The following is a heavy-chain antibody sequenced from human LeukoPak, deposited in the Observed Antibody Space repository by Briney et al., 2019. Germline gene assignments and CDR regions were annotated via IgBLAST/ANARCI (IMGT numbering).Heavy chain of an antibody. D-gene: IGHD6-19*01. CDR1: GYSISSGYY. CDR2: IYHSGST. Sequence: PSETLSLTCAVSGYSISSGYYWGWIRQPPGKGLEWIGSIYHSGSTYYNPSLKSRVTISVDTSKNQFSLKLSSVTAADTAVYYCARSAYSSGWYALASNWGQGTLVTVSS. CDR3: ARSAYSSGWYALASN. J-gene: IGHJ1*01. V-gene: IGHV4-38-2*01.